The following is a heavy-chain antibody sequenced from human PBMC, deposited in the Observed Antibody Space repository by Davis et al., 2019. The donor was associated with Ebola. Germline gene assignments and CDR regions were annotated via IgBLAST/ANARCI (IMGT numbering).Heavy chain of an antibody. CDR1: GFTFSSYG. CDR2: IRYDGSNK. D-gene: IGHD1-26*01. J-gene: IGHJ6*02. Sequence: GESLKIPCAASGFTFSSYGMHWVRQAPGKGLEWVAFIRYDGSNKYYADSVKGRFTISRDNSKNTLYLQMNSLRAEDTAVYYCAKPSGSYYYYYGMDVWGQGTTVTVSS. V-gene: IGHV3-30*02. CDR3: AKPSGSYYYYYGMDV.